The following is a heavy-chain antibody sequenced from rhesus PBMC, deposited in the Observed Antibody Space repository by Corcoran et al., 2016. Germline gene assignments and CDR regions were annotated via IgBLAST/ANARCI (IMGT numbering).Heavy chain of an antibody. CDR3: ARVHGYNSWLLLDY. V-gene: IGHV2-95*01. D-gene: IGHD6-13*01. J-gene: IGHJ4*01. CDR1: GFSISTTGTG. CDR2: IYWNDSK. Sequence: QVTLKESGPALVKPTQTLTLTCTFSGFSISTTGTGVGWIRQPPGKALEWLASIYWNDSKYDSTSLKSRLTISKGTSKNQVVLTMTNMDPVDTATYYCARVHGYNSWLLLDYWGQGVLVTVSS.